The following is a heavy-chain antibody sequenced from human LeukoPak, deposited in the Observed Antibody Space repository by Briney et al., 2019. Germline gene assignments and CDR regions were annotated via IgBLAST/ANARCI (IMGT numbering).Heavy chain of an antibody. CDR1: GFTFSSYA. Sequence: GGSLRLSCAASGFTFSSYAMSWVRQAPGKGLEWVSAISGSGGSTYYADSVKGRFTISRDNSKNTLYLQMNSLRAEDTAVYYCAKDPVFSGLGWFSGMDVWGQRTTVTLSS. J-gene: IGHJ6*02. D-gene: IGHD4-23*01. V-gene: IGHV3-23*01. CDR2: ISGSGGST. CDR3: AKDPVFSGLGWFSGMDV.